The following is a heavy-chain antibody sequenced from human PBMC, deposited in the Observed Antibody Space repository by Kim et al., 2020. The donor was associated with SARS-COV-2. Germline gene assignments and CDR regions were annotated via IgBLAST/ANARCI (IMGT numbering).Heavy chain of an antibody. CDR3: AKDFGLGFGEFAL. J-gene: IGHJ4*02. V-gene: IGHV3-23*01. Sequence: YADSVKGRFTISRDHSKNTLYLQMNSLRAEDTAVYYCAKDFGLGFGEFALWGQGTLVTVSS. D-gene: IGHD3-10*01.